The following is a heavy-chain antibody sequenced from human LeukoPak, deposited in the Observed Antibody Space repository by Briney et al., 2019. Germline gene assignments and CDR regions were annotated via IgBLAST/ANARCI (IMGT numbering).Heavy chain of an antibody. CDR3: ANTGWFGGRYYYYYMDV. V-gene: IGHV3-48*03. D-gene: IGHD3-10*01. CDR1: GFTFSSYE. J-gene: IGHJ6*03. Sequence: GGSLRLSCAASGFTFSSYEMNWVRQAPGKGLEWVSYISSSGSTIYYADSVKGRFTISRDNAKNSLYLQMNSLRAEDTAVYYCANTGWFGGRYYYYYMDVWGKGTTVTISS. CDR2: ISSSGSTI.